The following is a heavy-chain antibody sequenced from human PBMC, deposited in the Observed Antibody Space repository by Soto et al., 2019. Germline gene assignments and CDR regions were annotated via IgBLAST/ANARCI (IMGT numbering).Heavy chain of an antibody. J-gene: IGHJ3*02. CDR3: AKKGPPRDAFDI. CDR1: GFTFRSYA. CDR2: ISAGGSNT. V-gene: IGHV3-23*01. Sequence: EVQLLESGGGLVQPGGSLRLSCAVSGFTFRSYAMSWVRQAPGKGPEWVSVISAGGSNTYYAESVKGRFTISRDNSKNTLYLQMNSLRDEDTAVYHCAKKGPPRDAFDIWGQGTMVTVST.